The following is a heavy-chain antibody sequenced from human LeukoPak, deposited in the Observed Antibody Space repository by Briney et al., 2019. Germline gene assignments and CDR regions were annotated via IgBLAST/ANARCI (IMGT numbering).Heavy chain of an antibody. Sequence: GESLKISCKGSGYSFTSYWIGWVRQMPGKGLEWMGIIYPGDSDTRYSPSFQGQVTISADKSISTAYLQWSSLKASDTAMYYCARLRLVGATTQFFDYWGQGTLVTVSS. V-gene: IGHV5-51*01. CDR2: IYPGDSDT. D-gene: IGHD1-26*01. CDR3: ARLRLVGATTQFFDY. J-gene: IGHJ4*02. CDR1: GYSFTSYW.